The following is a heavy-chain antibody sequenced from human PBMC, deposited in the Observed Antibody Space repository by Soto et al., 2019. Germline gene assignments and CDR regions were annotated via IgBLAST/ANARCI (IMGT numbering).Heavy chain of an antibody. CDR3: ARLGAGTNFDY. Sequence: SETLSLTCTVSGGSISSSSYYWGWIRQPPGKGLEWIGSIYYSGSTYYNPSLKSRVTISVDTSKNQFSLKLSSVTAADTAVYYCARLGAGTNFDYWGQGTLVTVSS. CDR2: IYYSGST. CDR1: GGSISSSSYY. V-gene: IGHV4-39*01. D-gene: IGHD1-1*01. J-gene: IGHJ4*02.